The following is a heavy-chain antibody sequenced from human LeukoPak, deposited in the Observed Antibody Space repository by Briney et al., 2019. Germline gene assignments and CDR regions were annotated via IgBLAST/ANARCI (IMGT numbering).Heavy chain of an antibody. V-gene: IGHV3-23*01. CDR3: AKDPALRFLEWLLRPYYFDY. D-gene: IGHD3-3*01. J-gene: IGHJ4*02. CDR1: GFTFSSYA. CDR2: ISGSGGST. Sequence: GGSLRLSCAASGFTFSSYAMSWVRQAPGKGLEWVSAISGSGGSTYYADSVKGRFTISRDNSKNTLYLQMNSLRAEDTAVYYCAKDPALRFLEWLLRPYYFDYWGQGTLVTVSS.